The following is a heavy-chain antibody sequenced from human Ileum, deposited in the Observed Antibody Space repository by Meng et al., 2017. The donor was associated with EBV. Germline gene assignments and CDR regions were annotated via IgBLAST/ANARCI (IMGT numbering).Heavy chain of an antibody. CDR1: GVSISGNY. D-gene: IGHD1-26*01. V-gene: IGHV4-59*01. CDR2: FYEGTT. J-gene: IGHJ4*02. Sequence: QRPLPEPGPGLVKPSGTLSLTCDVSGVSISGNYWSWIRQSPVKGLEWIGFFYEGTTNYNPSLKSRVTIAAGPANNQISLRLSSVTSADTAVYYCAKGGQWDPLDSWGRGILVTVSS. CDR3: AKGGQWDPLDS.